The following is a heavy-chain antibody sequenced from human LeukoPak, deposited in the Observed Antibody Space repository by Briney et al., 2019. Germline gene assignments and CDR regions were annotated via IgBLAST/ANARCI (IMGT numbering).Heavy chain of an antibody. Sequence: ASVKVSCKASGYTFTSYGISWVRQTPGQGLEWMGWISAYNGNTNYAQKLQGRVTMTTDTSTSTAYMELRSLRSDDTAVDYCARVRYSSSWLHNWFEPWGQGTLVTVSS. D-gene: IGHD6-13*01. CDR3: ARVRYSSSWLHNWFEP. CDR1: GYTFTSYG. J-gene: IGHJ5*02. V-gene: IGHV1-18*01. CDR2: ISAYNGNT.